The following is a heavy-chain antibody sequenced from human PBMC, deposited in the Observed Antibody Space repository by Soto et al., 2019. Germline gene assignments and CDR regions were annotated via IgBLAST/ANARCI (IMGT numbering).Heavy chain of an antibody. V-gene: IGHV4-59*08. CDR1: GGSISSYY. J-gene: IGHJ4*02. Sequence: SETLSLTCTVSGGSISSYYWSWIRQPPGKGLEWIGYIYYSGSTNYNPSLNSRVTISVDTSRNQFSLKLSSVTAADTAVYYCAALNLYYFDYWGQGTLVTVSS. CDR2: IYYSGST. CDR3: AALNLYYFDY.